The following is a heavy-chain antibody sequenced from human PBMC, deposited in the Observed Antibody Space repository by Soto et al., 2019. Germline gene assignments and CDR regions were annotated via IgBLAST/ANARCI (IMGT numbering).Heavy chain of an antibody. CDR3: AADDCSGGSCYPTGY. CDR1: GFTFTSSA. CDR2: IVVGSGNT. Sequence: SVKVSCKASGFTFTSSAVQWVRQARGQRLEWIGWIVVGSGNTNYAQKFQERVTITRDMSTSTAYMELSSLRSEDTAVYYCAADDCSGGSCYPTGYWGQGTLVTVSS. D-gene: IGHD2-15*01. J-gene: IGHJ4*02. V-gene: IGHV1-58*01.